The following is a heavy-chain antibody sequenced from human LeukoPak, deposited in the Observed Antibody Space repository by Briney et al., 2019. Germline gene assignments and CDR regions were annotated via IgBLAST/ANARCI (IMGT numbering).Heavy chain of an antibody. Sequence: ASVKVSCKASGYTFTSYDINWVRQATGQGLERTGWMNPNSGNTGYAQKFQGRVTMTRNTTISTAYMELSSLRSEDTAVYYCARARRITIFGVVTNAYYFDYWGQGTLVTVSS. V-gene: IGHV1-8*01. J-gene: IGHJ4*02. D-gene: IGHD3-3*01. CDR3: ARARRITIFGVVTNAYYFDY. CDR2: MNPNSGNT. CDR1: GYTFTSYD.